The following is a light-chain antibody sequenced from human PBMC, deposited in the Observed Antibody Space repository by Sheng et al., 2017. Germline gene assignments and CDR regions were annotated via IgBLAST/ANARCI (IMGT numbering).Light chain of an antibody. V-gene: IGKV3D-20*02. J-gene: IGKJ2*01. CDR1: QYISGSY. CDR3: QQRSNWPPYT. CDR2: AAY. Sequence: EIVLTQSPGTMSLFPGERATLSCRASQYISGSYLSWYQQRPGQAPRLLIYAAYSRATGIPDRFGGSGSGTDFTLTISRLQPEDSAVYYCQQRSNWPPYTFGQGTKLEIK.